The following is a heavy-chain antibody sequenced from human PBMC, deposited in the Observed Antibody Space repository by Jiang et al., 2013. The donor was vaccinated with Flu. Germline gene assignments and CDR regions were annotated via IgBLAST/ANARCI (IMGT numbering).Heavy chain of an antibody. J-gene: IGHJ5*02. D-gene: IGHD3-10*01. CDR2: LYVGGDT. V-gene: IGHV3-66*01. CDR3: AREGVYEKHGSGSYYIVPSWFDP. Sequence: VQLVESGGGLVQPGGSLRLSCAASGFSVSSNYMSWVRQAPGKGLEWVSVLYVGGDTHYADSVKGRFTISRDDSKNTLYLQMNSLRAEDTAVYHCAREGVYEKHGSGSYYIVPSWFDPWGQGTLVTVSS. CDR1: GFSVSSNY.